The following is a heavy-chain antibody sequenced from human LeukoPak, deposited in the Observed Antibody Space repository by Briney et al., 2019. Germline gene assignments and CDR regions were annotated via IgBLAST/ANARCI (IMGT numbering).Heavy chain of an antibody. V-gene: IGHV3-30*04. Sequence: GGSLRLSCAASGFTFSSYAMHWARQAPGKGLEWVAVVSYDGSNKYYADSVKGRFTISRDNSKNTLYLQMNSLRPEDTAIYYCAKDDAWIQFGDWGRGTLVTVSS. D-gene: IGHD5-24*01. J-gene: IGHJ4*02. CDR3: AKDDAWIQFGD. CDR2: VSYDGSNK. CDR1: GFTFSSYA.